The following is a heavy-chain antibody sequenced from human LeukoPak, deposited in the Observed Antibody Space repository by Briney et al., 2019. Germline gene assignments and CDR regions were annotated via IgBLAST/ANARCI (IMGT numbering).Heavy chain of an antibody. D-gene: IGHD6-13*01. Sequence: GGSLRLSCAASGFTFSSYSMNWVRQAPGKGLEWVSGINWNGGSTGYADSVKGRFTISRDNAKNSLYLQMNSLRAEDTALYYCARVEGYSSSWNLDYWGQGTLVTVSS. J-gene: IGHJ4*02. CDR2: INWNGGST. V-gene: IGHV3-20*04. CDR3: ARVEGYSSSWNLDY. CDR1: GFTFSSYS.